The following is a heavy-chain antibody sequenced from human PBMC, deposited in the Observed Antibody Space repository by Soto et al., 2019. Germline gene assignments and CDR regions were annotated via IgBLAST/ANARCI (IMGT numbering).Heavy chain of an antibody. D-gene: IGHD2-15*01. J-gene: IGHJ5*02. V-gene: IGHV4-31*03. CDR3: AREVVGRFDP. Sequence: SETLSLTCTVSGGSISSGGYYWSWIRQHPGKGLEWIGYIYYSGSTYYNPSLKSRVTISVDTSKNQFSLKLSSVTAADTAVYYCAREVVGRFDPWGQGTLVTVSS. CDR1: GGSISSGGYY. CDR2: IYYSGST.